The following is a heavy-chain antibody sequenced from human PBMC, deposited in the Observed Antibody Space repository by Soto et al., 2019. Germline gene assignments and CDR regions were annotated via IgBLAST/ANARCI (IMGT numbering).Heavy chain of an antibody. J-gene: IGHJ3*02. CDR2: IIPILGIA. V-gene: IGHV1-69*02. Sequence: QVQLVQSGAEVKKPGSSVKVSCKASGGTFSSYTISWVRQAPGQGLEWMGRIIPILGIANYAQKFQGRVTITADKSTSTAYMEQSSLRSEDTAVYYCATTAMKDGGLDIWGQGTMVTVSS. CDR1: GGTFSSYT. D-gene: IGHD2-2*01. CDR3: ATTAMKDGGLDI.